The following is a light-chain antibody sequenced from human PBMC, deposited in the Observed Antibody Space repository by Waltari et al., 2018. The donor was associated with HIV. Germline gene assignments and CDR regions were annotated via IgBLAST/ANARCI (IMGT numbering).Light chain of an antibody. V-gene: IGKV3-20*01. CDR3: QQYDTSPWT. Sequence: EFVLTQSPGTLSLSPGERATLSCRASQSVSSNYLAWYQQKPGQAPRLLMYGASSRATGIPDRFSGGGSGTDFTLTISRLEPEDFAVYFCQQYDTSPWTFDQGTKVEIK. J-gene: IGKJ1*01. CDR2: GAS. CDR1: QSVSSNY.